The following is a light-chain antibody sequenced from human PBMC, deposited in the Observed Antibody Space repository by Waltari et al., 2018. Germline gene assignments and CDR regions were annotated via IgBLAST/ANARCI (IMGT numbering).Light chain of an antibody. CDR3: QQLQSYPLT. V-gene: IGKV1-9*01. CDR2: AAS. CDR1: QVTSNN. J-gene: IGKJ4*01. Sequence: DIQLTQSPSFLSASVGDRVTITCRTSQVTSNNIAWYQQKPGKAPKLLIHAASTLESGVPSRFSGSGSGTEFSLTISSLQPEDFATYHCQQLQSYPLTFGGGTKVEIK.